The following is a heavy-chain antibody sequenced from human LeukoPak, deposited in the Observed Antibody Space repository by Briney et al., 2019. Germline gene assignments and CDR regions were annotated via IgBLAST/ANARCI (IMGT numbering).Heavy chain of an antibody. Sequence: QPGGSLRLSCAASGFTVSSNYMSWVRQAPGKGLEWVSIIYIGDSTYYADSVKGRFTISRDNSRNTLYLQMNSLRAEDTAVYYCATGRIFGAFDYWGQGTLGTVSS. J-gene: IGHJ4*02. D-gene: IGHD2-15*01. CDR2: IYIGDST. V-gene: IGHV3-53*01. CDR1: GFTVSSNY. CDR3: ATGRIFGAFDY.